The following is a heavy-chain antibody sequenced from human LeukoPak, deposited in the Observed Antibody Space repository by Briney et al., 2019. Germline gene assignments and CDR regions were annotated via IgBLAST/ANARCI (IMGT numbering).Heavy chain of an antibody. CDR2: ISERSGST. CDR3: AKRGIVIRGILVIGYHQEAYHYDF. CDR1: GISLSNYA. J-gene: IGHJ4*02. V-gene: IGHV3-23*01. Sequence: GGSLRLACVVSGISLSNYAMTWVRQAPGKELEWVSYISERSGSTTYADSVKGRFTISRDTSLNTLYLQMTSLRAEDTAVYFCAKRGIVIRGILVIGYHQEAYHYDFWGQGVLATVSS. D-gene: IGHD3-10*01.